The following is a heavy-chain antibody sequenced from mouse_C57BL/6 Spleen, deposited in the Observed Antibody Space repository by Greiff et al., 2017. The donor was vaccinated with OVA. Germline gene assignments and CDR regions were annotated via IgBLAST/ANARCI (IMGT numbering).Heavy chain of an antibody. CDR1: GYTFTDYE. V-gene: IGHV1-15*01. CDR2: IDPETGGT. J-gene: IGHJ1*03. D-gene: IGHD1-1*01. CDR3: ARGGYYGSRRYFDV. Sequence: QVQLQQSGAELVRPGASVTLSCKASGYTFTDYEMHWVKQTPVHGLEWIGAIDPETGGTAYNQKFKGKAILTADKSSSTAYMELRSLTSEDSAVYYWARGGYYGSRRYFDVWGTGTTVTVSA.